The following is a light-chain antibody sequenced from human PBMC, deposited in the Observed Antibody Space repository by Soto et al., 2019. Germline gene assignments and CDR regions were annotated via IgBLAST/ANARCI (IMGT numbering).Light chain of an antibody. J-gene: IGKJ1*01. Sequence: PLTQSPSSLSASVGDRVTITCRASQGISSNLAWYQQKPGRAPKLLIFGASTLQSGVPSRFSGSGSGTDFTLTIRSLQPEDFATYFCQKLNAYPPWTFGQGTKVEIK. CDR3: QKLNAYPPWT. CDR1: QGISSN. CDR2: GAS. V-gene: IGKV1-9*01.